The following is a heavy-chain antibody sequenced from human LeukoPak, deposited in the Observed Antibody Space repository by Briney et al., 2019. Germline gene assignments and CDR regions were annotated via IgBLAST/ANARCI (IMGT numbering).Heavy chain of an antibody. D-gene: IGHD6-6*01. CDR2: IKQDGSEK. CDR3: ARDSSEYSSSIFYYYYYGMDV. J-gene: IGHJ6*02. Sequence: SGGSLRLSCAASGFTFSDYYMSWIRQAPGKGLEWVANIKQDGSEKYYVDSVKGRFTISRDNAKNSLYLQMNSLRAEDTAVYYCARDSSEYSSSIFYYYYYGMDVWGQGTTVTVSS. V-gene: IGHV3-7*01. CDR1: GFTFSDYY.